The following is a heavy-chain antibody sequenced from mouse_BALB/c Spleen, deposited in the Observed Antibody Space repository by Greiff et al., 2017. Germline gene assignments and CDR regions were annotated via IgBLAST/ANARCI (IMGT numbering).Heavy chain of an antibody. CDR1: GFTFSSYY. V-gene: IGHV5-6-2*01. J-gene: IGHJ4*01. D-gene: IGHD2-3*01. Sequence: EVQRVESGGGLVKLGGSLKLSCAASGFTFSSYYMSWVRQTPEKRLELVAAINSNGGSTYYPDTVKGRFTISRDNAKNTLYLQMSSLKSEDTALYYCARRGGDDGYGSWGQGTSVTVSS. CDR2: INSNGGST. CDR3: ARRGGDDGYGS.